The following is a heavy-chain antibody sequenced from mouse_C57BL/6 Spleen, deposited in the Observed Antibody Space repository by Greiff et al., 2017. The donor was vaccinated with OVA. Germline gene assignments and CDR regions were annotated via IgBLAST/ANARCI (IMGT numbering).Heavy chain of an antibody. CDR1: GYSITSGYY. D-gene: IGHD3-2*02. CDR2: ISYDGSN. V-gene: IGHV3-6*01. J-gene: IGHJ4*01. Sequence: EVKLQESGPGLVKPSQSLSLTCSVTGYSITSGYYWNWIRQFPGNKLEWMGYISYDGSNNYNPSLKNRISITRDTSKNQFFLKLNSVTTEDTATYYCATTAQSYAMDYWGQGTSVTVSS. CDR3: ATTAQSYAMDY.